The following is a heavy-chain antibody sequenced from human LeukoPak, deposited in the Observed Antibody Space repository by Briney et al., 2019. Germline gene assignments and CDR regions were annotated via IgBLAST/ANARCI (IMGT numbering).Heavy chain of an antibody. J-gene: IGHJ4*02. CDR3: AKAGAVVVVAAKYFDY. Sequence: GGSLRLSCAASGFTFDDYGMSWVRQAPGKGLKWVSGINWNGGSTGYADSVKGRFTISRDNAKNPLYLQMKSLRAEDTALYYCAKAGAVVVVAAKYFDYWGQGTLVTVSS. CDR2: INWNGGST. CDR1: GFTFDDYG. V-gene: IGHV3-20*04. D-gene: IGHD2-15*01.